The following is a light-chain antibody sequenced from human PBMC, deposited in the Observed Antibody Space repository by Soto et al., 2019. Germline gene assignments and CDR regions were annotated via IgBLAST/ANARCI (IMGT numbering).Light chain of an antibody. Sequence: EIVLTQSPGTLSLSPGERATLSCRASQSVSNSYLVWYQQKPGQAPRLLIYGASTRATGIPDRFSGSGSGTDFALTISRLEPEDFAVYYCQQYATSPLTFGGGTKVEIK. CDR2: GAS. J-gene: IGKJ4*01. CDR1: QSVSNSY. V-gene: IGKV3-20*01. CDR3: QQYATSPLT.